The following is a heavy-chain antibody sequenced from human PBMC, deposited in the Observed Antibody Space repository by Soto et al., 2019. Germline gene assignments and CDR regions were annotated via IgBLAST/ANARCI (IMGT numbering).Heavy chain of an antibody. J-gene: IGHJ6*02. CDR3: ARAGGYYDFWSGIYYYYYGMDV. CDR2: INHSGST. Sequence: SETLSLTCAVYGGSFSGYYWSWIRQPPGKGLEWIGEINHSGSTNYNPSLKSRVTISVDTSKNQFSLKLSSVTAADTAVYYCARAGGYYDFWSGIYYYYYGMDVWGQGTTVTVSS. CDR1: GGSFSGYY. D-gene: IGHD3-3*01. V-gene: IGHV4-34*01.